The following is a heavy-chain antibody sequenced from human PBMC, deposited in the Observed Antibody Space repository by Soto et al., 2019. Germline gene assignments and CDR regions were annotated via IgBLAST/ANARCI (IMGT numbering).Heavy chain of an antibody. D-gene: IGHD6-19*01. CDR1: GYTFNSYG. Sequence: EASVKVSCKASGYTFNSYGLSWVRQAPGQGLEWMGWVSANNGHTNYAQKFQGRVTMTTDTSTNTAYMELRSLTSDDTAVYYCARDAWAGYSSGWYNYWGQGTLVTVSS. J-gene: IGHJ4*02. CDR2: VSANNGHT. CDR3: ARDAWAGYSSGWYNY. V-gene: IGHV1-18*01.